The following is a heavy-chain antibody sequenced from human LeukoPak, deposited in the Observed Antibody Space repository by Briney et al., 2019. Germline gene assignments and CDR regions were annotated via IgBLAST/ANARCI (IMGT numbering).Heavy chain of an antibody. Sequence: GASVRVSCKASGGTFSSYAISWVRQAPGQGLEWMGGIIPIFGTANYAQKFQGRVTITTDESTSTAYMELSSLRSEDTAVYYCARGPRHYDFWSGYSTDYYYYYMDDWGKGTTVTVSS. CDR2: IIPIFGTA. V-gene: IGHV1-69*05. CDR1: GGTFSSYA. J-gene: IGHJ6*03. D-gene: IGHD3-3*01. CDR3: ARGPRHYDFWSGYSTDYYYYYMDD.